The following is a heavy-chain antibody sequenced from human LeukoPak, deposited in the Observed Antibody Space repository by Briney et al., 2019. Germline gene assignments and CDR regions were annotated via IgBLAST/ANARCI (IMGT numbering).Heavy chain of an antibody. CDR1: GFTFSSYW. CDR2: IKSDGSST. CDR3: TTDPIGYSSSWYPDY. J-gene: IGHJ4*02. D-gene: IGHD6-13*01. Sequence: GGSLRLSCAASGFTFSSYWMHWVRQAPGKGLVWVSRIKSDGSSTTYADSVKGRFTISRDNAKNTLYLQMNSLKTEDTAVYYCTTDPIGYSSSWYPDYWGQGTLVTVSS. V-gene: IGHV3-74*01.